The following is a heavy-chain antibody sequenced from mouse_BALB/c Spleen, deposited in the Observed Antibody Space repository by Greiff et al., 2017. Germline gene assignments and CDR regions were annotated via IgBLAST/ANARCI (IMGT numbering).Heavy chain of an antibody. CDR3: APIYYGYDDAMDS. V-gene: IGHV14-3*02. CDR2: IDPANGNT. J-gene: IGHJ4*01. D-gene: IGHD2-2*01. CDR1: GFNIKDTY. Sequence: EVQLQESGAELVKPGASVKLSCTASGFNIKDTYMHWVKQRPEQGLEWIGRIDPANGNTKYDPKFQGKATITADTSSNTAYLQLSSLTSEDTAVYYCAPIYYGYDDAMDSWGPGTSVTVSS.